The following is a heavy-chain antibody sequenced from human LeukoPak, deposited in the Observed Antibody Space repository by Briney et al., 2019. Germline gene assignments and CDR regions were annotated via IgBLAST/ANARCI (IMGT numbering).Heavy chain of an antibody. J-gene: IGHJ4*02. Sequence: KPSETLSLTCSVSGGSVSSYYWCWIRQSPGKGLEWIGYIHNSGRTNYNPSLQSRVTGFVDTSKNQVSLRLSSVTAADTAVYYCARHGTISSESYFDYWGQGALVTVSS. CDR3: ARHGTISSESYFDY. D-gene: IGHD1-14*01. CDR2: IHNSGRT. CDR1: GGSVSSYY. V-gene: IGHV4-59*08.